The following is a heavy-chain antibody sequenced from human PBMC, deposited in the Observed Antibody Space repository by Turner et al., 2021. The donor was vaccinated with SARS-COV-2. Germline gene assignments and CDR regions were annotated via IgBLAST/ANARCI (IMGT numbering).Heavy chain of an antibody. CDR3: AKDDYTFWSGAANYFYYMDV. CDR1: GFTFEDYG. V-gene: IGHV3-9*01. Sequence: EGQLVESGGGLVQPGRSLRLSCAASGFTFEDYGMHWVRQSPGKGLEWVSGISWNSGDIGYADSVKGRFTISRDNANSSLYLQMNSLRPEDTALYFCAKDDYTFWSGAANYFYYMDVWGQGTTVTVSS. J-gene: IGHJ6*03. D-gene: IGHD3-3*01. CDR2: ISWNSGDI.